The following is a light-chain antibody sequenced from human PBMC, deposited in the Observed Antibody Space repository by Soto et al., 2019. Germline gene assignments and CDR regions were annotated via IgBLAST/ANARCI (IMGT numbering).Light chain of an antibody. V-gene: IGLV1-44*01. CDR1: SSNIGSNT. Sequence: QSVLTQPPSASGTPGQRVTISCSGSSSNIGSNTVNWYQQFPGTAPKFLIYSDSHRPSGVPDRFSGSRSGTSASLAISGPQSEVWGCCYCATWDDGLYGNVFGTGTKLTVL. J-gene: IGLJ1*01. CDR3: ATWDDGLYGNV. CDR2: SDS.